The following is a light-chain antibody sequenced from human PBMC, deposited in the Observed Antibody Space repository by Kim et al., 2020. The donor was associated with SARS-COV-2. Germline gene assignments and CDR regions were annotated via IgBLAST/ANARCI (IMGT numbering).Light chain of an antibody. CDR1: QSLSSW. J-gene: IGKJ2*01. Sequence: DIQMTQSPSTLSASVGDRVTITCRASQSLSSWLAWYQQKPGKAPKLLIYKASSLESGVPSRFSGSGSGTGFTLTISRLQPDDFATYYCQQYNGYPLTFGQGTKLEI. V-gene: IGKV1-5*03. CDR3: QQYNGYPLT. CDR2: KAS.